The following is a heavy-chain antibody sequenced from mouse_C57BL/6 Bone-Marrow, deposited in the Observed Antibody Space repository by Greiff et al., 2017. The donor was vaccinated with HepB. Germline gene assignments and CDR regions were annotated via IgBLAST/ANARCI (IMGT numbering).Heavy chain of an antibody. Sequence: EVQLQQSGPELLKPGDSVKISCKPSAYSFTGYFMNWVMQSHGKSPEWIGRINPYNGDTFDNQKLKGKATLTVDKSYSTAHLDLWSLTYEDSAVYYCARGVYYVSSGGDYFDYWGQGTTLTVSS. CDR3: ARGVYYVSSGGDYFDY. CDR2: INPYNGDT. CDR1: AYSFTGYF. V-gene: IGHV1-20*01. J-gene: IGHJ2*01. D-gene: IGHD1-1*01.